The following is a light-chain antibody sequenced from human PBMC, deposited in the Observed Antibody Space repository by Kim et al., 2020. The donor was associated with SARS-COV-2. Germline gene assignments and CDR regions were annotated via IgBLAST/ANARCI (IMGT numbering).Light chain of an antibody. CDR2: YDS. V-gene: IGLV3-21*04. Sequence: APGKTATIIGGGKNIGRKSGPWYQQKPGQAPGVVIYYDSDRPPGIPERFSGANSGNKATLTISRVEAGDEADDYCQVWDSSSDHPVFGGGTQLTVL. J-gene: IGLJ3*02. CDR3: QVWDSSSDHPV. CDR1: NIGRKS.